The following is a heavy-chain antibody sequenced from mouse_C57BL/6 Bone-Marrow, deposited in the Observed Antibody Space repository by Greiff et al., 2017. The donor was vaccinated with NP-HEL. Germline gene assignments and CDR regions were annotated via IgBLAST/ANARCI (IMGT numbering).Heavy chain of an antibody. D-gene: IGHD2-3*01. J-gene: IGHJ3*01. CDR1: GFTFSDYG. CDR3: ARPFYDGFSFAY. V-gene: IGHV5-17*01. Sequence: EVQRVESGGGLVKPGGSLKLSCAASGFTFSDYGMHWVRQAPEKGLEWVAYISRGSSTINYADTVKGRFTISRDNATNTLFLQMACLRFEDTAFYYCARPFYDGFSFAYWGQGTMLTVSA. CDR2: ISRGSSTI.